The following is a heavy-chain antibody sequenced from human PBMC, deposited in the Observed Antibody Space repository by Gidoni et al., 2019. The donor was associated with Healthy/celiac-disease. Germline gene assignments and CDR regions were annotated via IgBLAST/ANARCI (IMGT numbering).Heavy chain of an antibody. J-gene: IGHJ4*02. D-gene: IGHD6-19*01. V-gene: IGHV3-43*01. Sequence: EVQLVESGGVVVQPGGSLRLSCAASGFTFDDYTIHWVRQTPGKGLEWVSLISWDGGSKYYADSVKGRFTISRDNSKNSLYLQMNSLRTEDTALYYCAKVGPNGYSSGWPPNFDYWGQGTLVTVSS. CDR2: ISWDGGSK. CDR1: GFTFDDYT. CDR3: AKVGPNGYSSGWPPNFDY.